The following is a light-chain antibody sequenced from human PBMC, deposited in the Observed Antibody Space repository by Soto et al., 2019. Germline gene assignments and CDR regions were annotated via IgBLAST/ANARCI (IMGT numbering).Light chain of an antibody. CDR1: SSNIGAGHD. CDR3: QSYDSSLSGSV. Sequence: QSVLTQPPSVSGAPGQRVTISCTGSSSNIGAGHDVHWYRQLPGTAPKLLMYGDTNRPSGVPDRFSGSKSGTSASLAITGRQAEDEADYYCQSYDSSLSGSVFGGGTKLTVL. J-gene: IGLJ2*01. CDR2: GDT. V-gene: IGLV1-40*01.